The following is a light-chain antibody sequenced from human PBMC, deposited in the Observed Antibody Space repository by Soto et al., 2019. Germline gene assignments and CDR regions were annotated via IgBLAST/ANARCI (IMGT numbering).Light chain of an antibody. CDR2: GAS. CDR3: HQYCVSPVT. V-gene: IGKV3-20*01. Sequence: EIVLTQSPGTLSLSPGERATLSCRASQGVDNYLAWYQQKPVQAPRLLIYGASSRATGIPDRFSGSGYGTDFTLTISRLEPEDFAVYYCHQYCVSPVTFGQGTTVEIK. J-gene: IGKJ1*01. CDR1: QGVDNY.